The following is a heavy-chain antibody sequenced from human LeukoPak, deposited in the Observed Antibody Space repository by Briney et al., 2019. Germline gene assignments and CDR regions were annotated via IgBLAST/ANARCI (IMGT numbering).Heavy chain of an antibody. CDR3: ARYDFWSGKSLDY. CDR1: GFTFSDYY. Sequence: GGSLRLSCAASGFTFSDYYMSWIRQAPGKGLEWVSYISSSGSTIYYADSVKGRFTISRDNDKNSLYLQMNSLRAEDTAVYYCARYDFWSGKSLDYWGQGTLVTVSS. D-gene: IGHD3-3*01. V-gene: IGHV3-11*01. CDR2: ISSSGSTI. J-gene: IGHJ4*02.